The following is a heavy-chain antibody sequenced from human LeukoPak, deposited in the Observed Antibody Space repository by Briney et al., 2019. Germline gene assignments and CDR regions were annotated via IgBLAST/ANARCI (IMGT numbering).Heavy chain of an antibody. CDR2: IYNSGSKT. D-gene: IGHD6-19*01. CDR3: SKDVVPDSGWDLDY. CDR1: GFSFSTYS. V-gene: IGHV3-23*05. J-gene: IGHJ4*02. Sequence: PGGSLRLSCTASGFSFSTYSMTWVRQGPGKGLEWVSSIYNSGSKTFYADSVKGRFTISRDNSKNTLYLQMNSLTAEDTAIYYCSKDVVPDSGWDLDYWGRGTLVTVSS.